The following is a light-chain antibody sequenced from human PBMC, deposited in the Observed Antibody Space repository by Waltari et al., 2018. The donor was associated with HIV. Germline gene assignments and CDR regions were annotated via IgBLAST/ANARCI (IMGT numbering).Light chain of an antibody. CDR2: YDS. J-gene: IGLJ2*01. CDR3: QVWDSSSDHVV. CDR1: NIGSKS. Sequence: SYVLTQPPSVSVAPGKTARITCGGTNIGSKSGHWYQQTPGQAPLLVIYYDSARPSGVPERFSCSNSGNTATMTISRVEAGDEADYYCQVWDSSSDHVVFGGGTNLTVL. V-gene: IGLV3-21*04.